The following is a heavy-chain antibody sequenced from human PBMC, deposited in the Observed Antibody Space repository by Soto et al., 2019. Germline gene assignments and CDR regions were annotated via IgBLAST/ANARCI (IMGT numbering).Heavy chain of an antibody. CDR1: GVSISSGNW. CDR2: VYHDGSV. CDR3: ARLVYDSRLNYLYFDY. V-gene: IGHV4-4*02. J-gene: IGHJ4*02. D-gene: IGHD3-22*01. Sequence: SETLSLTCDVSGVSISSGNWWSWVRQSPEKGLEWIGEVYHDGSVNYHPSLERRVTISVDRSKNQFSLRLSSVTAADTAKYYCARLVYDSRLNYLYFDYWGPGILVTVSS.